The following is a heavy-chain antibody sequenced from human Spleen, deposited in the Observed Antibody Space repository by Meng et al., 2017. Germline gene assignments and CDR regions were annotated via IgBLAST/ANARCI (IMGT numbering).Heavy chain of an antibody. CDR3: GSRTTMVTPRQSFDI. Sequence: QWQLRGRGPCLVRPSETLSRTCTVSGASVRSGSSYWSWIRQTPVKGLECLGYMSYRGSINYNPSPKSRVSISIDTSRNQFSLKLTSVTAADTAVYYCGSRTTMVTPRQSFDIWGQGTMVTVSS. J-gene: IGHJ3*02. CDR1: GASVRSGSSY. D-gene: IGHD4-23*01. V-gene: IGHV4-61*01. CDR2: MSYRGSI.